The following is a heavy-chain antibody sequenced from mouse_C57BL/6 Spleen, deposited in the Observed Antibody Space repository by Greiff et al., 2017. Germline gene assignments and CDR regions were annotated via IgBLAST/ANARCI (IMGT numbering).Heavy chain of an antibody. D-gene: IGHD2-3*01. CDR3: ARMYDGYHCFDY. Sequence: QVQLQQPGAELVKPGASVKLSCKASGYTFTSYWMQWVKQRPGQGLEWIGEIDPSDSYTNYNQKFKGKAALTVDTSSRTAYMPLSSLTSEDSAVYYCARMYDGYHCFDYWGQGTTLTVSS. V-gene: IGHV1-50*01. CDR2: IDPSDSYT. CDR1: GYTFTSYW. J-gene: IGHJ2*01.